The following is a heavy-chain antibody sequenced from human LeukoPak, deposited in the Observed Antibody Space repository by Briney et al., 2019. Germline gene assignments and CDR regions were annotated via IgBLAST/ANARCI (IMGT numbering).Heavy chain of an antibody. CDR1: GYTFTGYY. D-gene: IGHD3-10*01. Sequence: ASVKVSCKASGYTFTGYYMHWVRQAPGQGLEWMGWINPNSGGTNYAQKFQGRVTMTRDTSIGTAYMELSRLRSDDTAVYYCARDKSDGSGSYYQSWGQGTLVTVSS. CDR3: ARDKSDGSGSYYQS. J-gene: IGHJ5*02. CDR2: INPNSGGT. V-gene: IGHV1-2*02.